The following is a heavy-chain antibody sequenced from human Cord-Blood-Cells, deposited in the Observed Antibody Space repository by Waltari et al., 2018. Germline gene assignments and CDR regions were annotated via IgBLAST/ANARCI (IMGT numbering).Heavy chain of an antibody. CDR2: INAGNGNT. CDR1: GSTFTSYA. D-gene: IGHD7-27*01. J-gene: IGHJ6*02. V-gene: IGHV1-3*01. Sequence: QVQLVQSGAEVKKPGASVKVSCKASGSTFTSYALHWVRQAPGQRLEWMGWINAGNGNTKYSQKFQGRVTITRDTSASTAYMELSSLRSEDTAVYYCARGLVLLTGDYYYGMDVWGQGTTVTVSS. CDR3: ARGLVLLTGDYYYGMDV.